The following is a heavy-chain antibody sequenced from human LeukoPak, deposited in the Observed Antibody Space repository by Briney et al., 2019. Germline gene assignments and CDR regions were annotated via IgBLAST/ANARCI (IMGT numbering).Heavy chain of an antibody. CDR1: GYTLTSYD. J-gene: IGHJ4*02. CDR2: MNPNSGNT. D-gene: IGHD6-19*01. Sequence: ASVKVSCKASGYTLTSYDINWVRQATGQGLEWMGWMNPNSGNTGYAQKFQGRVTMTRNTSISTAYMELSSLRSEDTAVYYCARGSRIAVAGTGFDYWGQGTLVTVSS. CDR3: ARGSRIAVAGTGFDY. V-gene: IGHV1-8*01.